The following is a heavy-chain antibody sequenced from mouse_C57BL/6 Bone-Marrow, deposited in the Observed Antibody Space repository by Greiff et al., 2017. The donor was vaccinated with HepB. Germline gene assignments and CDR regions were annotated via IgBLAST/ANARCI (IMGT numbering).Heavy chain of an antibody. CDR2: IDPSDSYT. J-gene: IGHJ3*01. D-gene: IGHD1-1*01. CDR1: GYTFTSYW. Sequence: QVQLQHPGAELVMPGASVKLSCKASGYTFTSYWMHWVKQRPGQGLEWIGEIDPSDSYTNYNQKFKGKSTLTVDKSSSTAYMQLSSLTSEDSAVYYCARGDYSFAYWGQGTLVTVSA. V-gene: IGHV1-69*01. CDR3: ARGDYSFAY.